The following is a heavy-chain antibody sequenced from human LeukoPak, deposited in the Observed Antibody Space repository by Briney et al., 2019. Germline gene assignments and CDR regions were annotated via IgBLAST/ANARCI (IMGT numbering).Heavy chain of an antibody. CDR1: GGSISSSSCY. V-gene: IGHV4-39*07. CDR2: INHSGST. CDR3: ALGEEDAFDI. Sequence: SETLSLTCTVSGGSISSSSCYWGWIRQPPGKGLEWIGEINHSGSTNYNPSLKSRVTISVDTSKNQFSLKLSSVTAADAAVYYCALGEEDAFDIWGQGTMVTVSS. J-gene: IGHJ3*02.